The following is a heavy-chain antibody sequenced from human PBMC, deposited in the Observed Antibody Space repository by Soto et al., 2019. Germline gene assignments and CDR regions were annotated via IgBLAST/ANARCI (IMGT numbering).Heavy chain of an antibody. CDR3: ATSLQEGY. D-gene: IGHD4-4*01. V-gene: IGHV3-74*01. Sequence: EVQLVESGGGLVQPGGSLRLSCAASGFTFSSYWMHWIRQAPGKGLVWVARIKSDVSGTNYADSVKGRFTISSDNAKKPLYLQMNSLRAEDTAVYYCATSLQEGYWGQGTLVTVSS. J-gene: IGHJ4*02. CDR2: IKSDVSGT. CDR1: GFTFSSYW.